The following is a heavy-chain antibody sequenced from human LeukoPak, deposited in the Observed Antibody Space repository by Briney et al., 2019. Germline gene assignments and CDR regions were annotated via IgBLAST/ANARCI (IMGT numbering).Heavy chain of an antibody. D-gene: IGHD3-22*01. CDR3: ARMLRYYDSSGYYSTYYYGMDV. J-gene: IGHJ6*02. CDR2: MNPNSGNT. CDR1: GYTFTSYD. Sequence: GPVKVSCKASGYTFTSYDINWVRQATGQGLEWMGWMNPNSGNTGYAQKFQGRVTMTRNTSISTAYMELSSLRSEDTAVYYCARMLRYYDSSGYYSTYYYGMDVWGQGTTVTVSS. V-gene: IGHV1-8*01.